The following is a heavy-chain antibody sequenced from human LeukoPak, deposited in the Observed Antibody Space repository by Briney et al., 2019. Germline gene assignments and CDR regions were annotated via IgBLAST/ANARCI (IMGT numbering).Heavy chain of an antibody. Sequence: GGSLRLSRAASGFTFSSYAMSWVRQAPGKGLEWVSAISGSGGITYYADSVKGRFTISRDNSKNTLYLQMNSLRAEDTAVYYCAKGEYSSSSPFDHWGQGTLVTVYS. D-gene: IGHD6-6*01. J-gene: IGHJ4*02. CDR3: AKGEYSSSSPFDH. CDR1: GFTFSSYA. V-gene: IGHV3-23*01. CDR2: ISGSGGIT.